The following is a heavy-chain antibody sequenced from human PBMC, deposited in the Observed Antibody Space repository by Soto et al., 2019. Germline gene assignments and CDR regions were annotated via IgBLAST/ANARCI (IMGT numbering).Heavy chain of an antibody. D-gene: IGHD3-10*01. CDR1: GGSFSGPY. J-gene: IGHJ4*02. CDR2: IHYSGIT. CDR3: ARMEGTRLYFFDY. Sequence: SETLSLTCTVSGGSFSGPYWGWIRQPPGKGLEWIGYIHYSGITNYDPSLRSRVTMSIDMSKNQFSLSLTSVTTADTAIYYCARMEGTRLYFFDYWGPGSLVTVSS. V-gene: IGHV4-59*11.